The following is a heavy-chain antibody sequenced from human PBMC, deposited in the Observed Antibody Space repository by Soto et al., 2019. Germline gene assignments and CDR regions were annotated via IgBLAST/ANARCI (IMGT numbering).Heavy chain of an antibody. CDR3: VRGGGGGLFDP. CDR2: IKTDASEK. V-gene: IGHV3-7*01. CDR1: GFTLRSYW. J-gene: IGHJ5*02. D-gene: IGHD2-15*01. Sequence: GGSLRLSCAASGFTLRSYWMSWVRQAPGKGLEWLATIKTDASEKKYVDSVKGRFTVFRDNAKRSLYLQMMSLTAEDTAIYYCVRGGGGGLFDPWGQGTMVTVSS.